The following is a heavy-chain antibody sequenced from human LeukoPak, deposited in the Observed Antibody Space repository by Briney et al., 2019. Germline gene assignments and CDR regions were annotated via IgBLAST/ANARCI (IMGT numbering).Heavy chain of an antibody. CDR1: GFSVSSYY. CDR2: IYSGGST. J-gene: IGHJ3*02. Sequence: GGSLRLSCAASGFSVSSYYMSWVRQAPGKGLEWVSVIYSGGSTYYADSVEGRFTVSRDNSKNTLYLQMNSLRAEDTTLYYCAKDRVVAAGDDAFDIWGQGTMVTVSS. D-gene: IGHD2-2*01. CDR3: AKDRVVAAGDDAFDI. V-gene: IGHV3-53*01.